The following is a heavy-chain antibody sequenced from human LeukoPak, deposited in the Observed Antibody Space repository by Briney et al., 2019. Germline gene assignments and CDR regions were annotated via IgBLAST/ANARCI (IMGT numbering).Heavy chain of an antibody. CDR2: INSDGINT. J-gene: IGHJ5*02. CDR1: GLTFSNYW. Sequence: GGSLRLSCAASGLTFSNYWMHWVRQAPGKGLVWVSRINSDGINTSYADSVKGRFTISRDNAKNTLNLQMNSLRAEDTAVYYCARDLGQYYDTSDNWFDPWGQGTLVTVSS. CDR3: ARDLGQYYDTSDNWFDP. D-gene: IGHD3-22*01. V-gene: IGHV3-74*01.